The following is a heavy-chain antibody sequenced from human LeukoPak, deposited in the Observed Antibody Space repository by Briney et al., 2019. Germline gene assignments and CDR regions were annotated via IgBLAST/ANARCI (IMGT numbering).Heavy chain of an antibody. D-gene: IGHD1-26*01. CDR1: GGSISTYY. CDR2: IYYTGST. V-gene: IGHV4-59*01. J-gene: IGHJ4*02. CDR3: ARDRFSGSYSDY. Sequence: PSETLSLTCTVSGGSISTYYWSWIRQPPGKGLEWIGYIYYTGSTSYNPSLKSRVTISVDTSKNQVSLKLSSVTAADTAMYYCARDRFSGSYSDYWGQGTLVTVSS.